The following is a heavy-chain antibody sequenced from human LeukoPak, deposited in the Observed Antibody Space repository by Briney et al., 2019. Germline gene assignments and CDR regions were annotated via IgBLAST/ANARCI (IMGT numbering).Heavy chain of an antibody. CDR2: INHSGST. V-gene: IGHV4-34*01. J-gene: IGHJ6*02. Sequence: SETPSLTCAVYGGSFSGYYWSWIRQPPGKGLEWIGEINHSGSTNYNPSLKSRVTISVDTSKNQFSLKLSSVTAADTAVYYCARGYYYDSSGYFRSYYYYGMDVWGQGTTVTVSS. CDR3: ARGYYYDSSGYFRSYYYYGMDV. CDR1: GGSFSGYY. D-gene: IGHD3-22*01.